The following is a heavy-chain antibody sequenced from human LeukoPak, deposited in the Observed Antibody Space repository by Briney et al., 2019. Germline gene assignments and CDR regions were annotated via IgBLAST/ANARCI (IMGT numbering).Heavy chain of an antibody. CDR1: GYTFTSYY. CDR3: ARDPSYYYDSSGPDY. CDR2: INPSGGST. D-gene: IGHD3-22*01. V-gene: IGHV1-46*01. J-gene: IGHJ4*02. Sequence: GASVKVSCKASGYTFTSYYMHWVRQAPGQGLEWMGIINPSGGSTSYAQKFQGRVTMTRDMSTSTVYMELSSLRSEDTAVYYCARDPSYYYDSSGPDYWGQGTLVTVSS.